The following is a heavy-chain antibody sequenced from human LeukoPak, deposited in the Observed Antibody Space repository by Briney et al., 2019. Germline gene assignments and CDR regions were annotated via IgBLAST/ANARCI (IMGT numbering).Heavy chain of an antibody. V-gene: IGHV4-39*01. Sequence: SETLSLTCTASGGSIINNHYYWGWIRQPPGKGLEWIGTVFHGGSTYCNPSLESRVTISVDTANNQFSLNLRPVTAADTALYYCARHVPSALRVVVVTSDWYFDLWGRGTLVTVSS. J-gene: IGHJ2*01. CDR3: ARHVPSALRVVVVTSDWYFDL. CDR2: VFHGGST. D-gene: IGHD2-21*02. CDR1: GGSIINNHYY.